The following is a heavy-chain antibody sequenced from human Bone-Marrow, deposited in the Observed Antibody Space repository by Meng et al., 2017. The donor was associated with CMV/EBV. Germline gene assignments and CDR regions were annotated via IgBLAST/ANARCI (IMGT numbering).Heavy chain of an antibody. D-gene: IGHD2-8*01. Sequence: ASVKVSCKASGYTFTSYYMHWVRQAPGQGLEWMGIINPSGGSTSYAQKFQGRVTMTRDTSTSTVYMELSSLMSEDTALYFCAREYCTSPRCSYNPHWFDPWGQGTQVTVSS. CDR2: INPSGGST. CDR3: AREYCTSPRCSYNPHWFDP. J-gene: IGHJ5*02. CDR1: GYTFTSYY. V-gene: IGHV1-46*01.